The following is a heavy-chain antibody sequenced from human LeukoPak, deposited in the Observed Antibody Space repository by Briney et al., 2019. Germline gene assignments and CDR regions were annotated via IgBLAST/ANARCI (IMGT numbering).Heavy chain of an antibody. J-gene: IGHJ6*02. D-gene: IGHD1-26*01. V-gene: IGHV1-8*01. CDR2: MNPNSGNT. Sequence: ASVKVSCKASGYTFTSYDINWVRQATGQGLEWMGWMNPNSGNTGYAQKFQGRVTMTRNTSISTAYMELSSLRSEDTAVYYCARDGWELLPSDYYGMDVWGQGTTVTVSS. CDR3: ARDGWELLPSDYYGMDV. CDR1: GYTFTSYD.